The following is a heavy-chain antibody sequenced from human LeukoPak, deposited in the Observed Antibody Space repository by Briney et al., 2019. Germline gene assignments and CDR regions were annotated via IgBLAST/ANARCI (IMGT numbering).Heavy chain of an antibody. CDR1: GYTFTSYD. D-gene: IGHD2-2*01. J-gene: IGHJ4*02. Sequence: ASVKVSCKASGYTFTSYDISWVRQATGQGLEWMGWMNPNSGNTGYAQKFQGRVTITRNTSISTAYMELSSLRSEDTAVYYCARGAGYCSSTSCSLGYWGQGTLVTVSS. CDR2: MNPNSGNT. V-gene: IGHV1-8*03. CDR3: ARGAGYCSSTSCSLGY.